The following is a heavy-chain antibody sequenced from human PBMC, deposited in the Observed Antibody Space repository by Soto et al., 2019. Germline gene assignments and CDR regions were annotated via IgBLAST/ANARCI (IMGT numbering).Heavy chain of an antibody. Sequence: ASVKVSCKASGYTFTSYAMHWVRQAPGQRLEWMGWINAGNGNTKYSQKFQGRVTITRDTSASTAYMELSSLRSEDTAVYYCARDTLLYDSSGQMVHGWFDPWGQGTLVTVPQ. V-gene: IGHV1-3*01. CDR1: GYTFTSYA. J-gene: IGHJ5*02. CDR3: ARDTLLYDSSGQMVHGWFDP. CDR2: INAGNGNT. D-gene: IGHD3-22*01.